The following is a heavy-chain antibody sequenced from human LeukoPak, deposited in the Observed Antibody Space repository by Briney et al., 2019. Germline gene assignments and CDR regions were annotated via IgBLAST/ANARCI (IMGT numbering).Heavy chain of an antibody. CDR3: ARDSSKWYYDY. D-gene: IGHD2-2*01. CDR2: INSDGSGT. CDR1: GFTFDDYA. V-gene: IGHV3-74*01. J-gene: IGHJ4*02. Sequence: GGSLRLSCAASGFTFDDYAMHWVRQAPGKGLVWVSRINSDGSGTSYADSVKGRFTISRDNAKNTLYLQMNSLRGEDTAVYYCARDSSKWYYDYWGQGTLVTVSS.